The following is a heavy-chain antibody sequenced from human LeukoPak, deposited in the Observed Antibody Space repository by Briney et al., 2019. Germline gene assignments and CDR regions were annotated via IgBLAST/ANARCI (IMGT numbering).Heavy chain of an antibody. CDR2: ISWNSGSI. D-gene: IGHD7-27*01. J-gene: IGHJ3*02. CDR1: GFTFDDYA. V-gene: IGHV3-9*01. CDR3: AKDLKTGDIVFDI. Sequence: GSSLRLSCAASGFTFDDYAMHWVRQAPGKGLEWVSGISWNSGSIGYADSVKGRFTISRDNAKNSLYLQMNSLRAEDTALYYCAKDLKTGDIVFDIWGQGTMVTVSS.